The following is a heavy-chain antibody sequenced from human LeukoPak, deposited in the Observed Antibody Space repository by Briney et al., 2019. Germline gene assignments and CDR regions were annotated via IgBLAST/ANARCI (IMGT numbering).Heavy chain of an antibody. CDR1: EHTFTGYY. CDR2: INPNSGGT. V-gene: IGHV1-2*04. Sequence: ASVKVSCKASEHTFTGYYMHWVRQAPGQGLEWMGWINPNSGGTNYAQKFQGWVTMTRDTSISTAYMELSRLRSDDTAVYYCARGPRYYDSSPLDYWGQGTLVTVSS. CDR3: ARGPRYYDSSPLDY. J-gene: IGHJ4*02. D-gene: IGHD3-22*01.